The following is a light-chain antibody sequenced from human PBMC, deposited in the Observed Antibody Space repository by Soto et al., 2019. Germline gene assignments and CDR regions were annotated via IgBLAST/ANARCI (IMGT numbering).Light chain of an antibody. V-gene: IGKV1-39*01. CDR3: QQSYSTLYT. CDR1: QSISNY. CDR2: AAS. Sequence: DIQMTQSPSSLSASVGDRVTITCRASQSISNYLNWYQQKPGKAPKLLIYAASSLHSGVPSRFSGSGSGTDFTLTISSLQPEDFATYYCQQSYSTLYTFGQGTKLEIK. J-gene: IGKJ2*01.